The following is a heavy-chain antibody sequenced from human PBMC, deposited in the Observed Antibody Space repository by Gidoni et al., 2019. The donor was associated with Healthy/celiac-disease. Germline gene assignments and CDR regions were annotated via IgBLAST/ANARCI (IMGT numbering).Heavy chain of an antibody. CDR1: GFTFSSYS. Sequence: EVQLVESGGGLVQPGGSLRLSCAASGFTFSSYSMNWVRQAPGKGLEWVSYISSSSSTIYYADSVKGRFTISRDNAKNSLYLQMNSLRDEDTAVYYCARDGIAAAGQKPLDYWGQGTLVTVSS. V-gene: IGHV3-48*02. D-gene: IGHD6-13*01. CDR2: ISSSSSTI. J-gene: IGHJ4*02. CDR3: ARDGIAAAGQKPLDY.